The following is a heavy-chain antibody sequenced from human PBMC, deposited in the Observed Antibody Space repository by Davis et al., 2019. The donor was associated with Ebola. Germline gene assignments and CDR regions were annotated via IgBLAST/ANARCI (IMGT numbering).Heavy chain of an antibody. D-gene: IGHD5-12*01. V-gene: IGHV3-30*03. Sequence: GESLKISCAASGFTFSNYGMHWVRQAPGKGLEWVAVMSSDGSNKYYGDSVKGRFTISRDNSKNTLYLQMNSLTAEDTAVYYCAHLGYSGSWDNFDHWGQGTLVTVSS. CDR2: MSSDGSNK. CDR1: GFTFSNYG. J-gene: IGHJ4*02. CDR3: AHLGYSGSWDNFDH.